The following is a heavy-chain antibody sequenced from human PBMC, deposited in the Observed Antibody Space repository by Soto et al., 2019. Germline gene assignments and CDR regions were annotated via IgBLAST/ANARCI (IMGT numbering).Heavy chain of an antibody. V-gene: IGHV3-13*01. D-gene: IGHD6-13*01. CDR3: ARTSGERWMQQLVSSATASADYYYYMDV. Sequence: GGSLRLSCAASGFTFSSYDMHWVRQATGKGLEWVSAIGTAGDTYYPGSVKGRFTISRENAKNSLYLQMNSLRAGDTAVYYCARTSGERWMQQLVSSATASADYYYYMDVWGKGTTVTVSS. J-gene: IGHJ6*03. CDR1: GFTFSSYD. CDR2: IGTAGDT.